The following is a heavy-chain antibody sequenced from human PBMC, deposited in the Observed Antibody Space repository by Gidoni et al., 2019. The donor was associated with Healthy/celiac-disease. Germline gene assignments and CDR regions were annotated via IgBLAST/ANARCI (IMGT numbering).Heavy chain of an antibody. J-gene: IGHJ3*02. CDR2: ISYDGRNK. V-gene: IGHV3-30-3*01. CDR1: GVPFSRYA. CDR3: ARALVSLDAFDI. D-gene: IGHD6-6*01. Sequence: QVQRVGSGGGLVQPGRSLGRSCVASGVPFSRYAMHWVRQAPGKGLEWVAVISYDGRNKYYADSVKGRFTISRDNSKNTLYLQMNSLRAEDTAVYYCARALVSLDAFDIWGQGTMVTVSS.